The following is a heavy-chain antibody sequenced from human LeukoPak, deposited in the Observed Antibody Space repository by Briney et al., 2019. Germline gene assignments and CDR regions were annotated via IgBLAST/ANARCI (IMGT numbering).Heavy chain of an antibody. Sequence: PGGSLRLSCAASGFTFSSYGMHWVRQAPGKGLEWVAVISYDGSNKYYADSVKGRFTISRDNSKSTLYLQMNSLRAEDTAVYYCAGGRSSWSGGYWGQGTLVTVSS. V-gene: IGHV3-30*03. CDR1: GFTFSSYG. CDR3: AGGRSSWSGGY. CDR2: ISYDGSNK. J-gene: IGHJ4*02. D-gene: IGHD6-13*01.